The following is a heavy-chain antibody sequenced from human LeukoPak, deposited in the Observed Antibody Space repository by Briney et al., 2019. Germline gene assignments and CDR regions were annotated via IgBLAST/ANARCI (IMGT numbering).Heavy chain of an antibody. CDR3: ARDRVVRGVIKYWFDL. CDR1: VYTFTIYY. CDR2: INPSGGST. V-gene: IGHV1-46*01. D-gene: IGHD3-10*01. Sequence: ASVTVSCTASVYTFTIYYMHWVRQAPGQGLEWMGIINPSGGSTSYAQKFQGRVTMTRDTSTSTVYMELSSLRSEDTAVYYCARDRVVRGVIKYWFDLWGQGTLVTVSS. J-gene: IGHJ5*02.